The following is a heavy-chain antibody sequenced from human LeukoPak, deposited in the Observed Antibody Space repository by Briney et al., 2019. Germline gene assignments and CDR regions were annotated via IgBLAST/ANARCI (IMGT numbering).Heavy chain of an antibody. J-gene: IGHJ5*02. D-gene: IGHD4-17*01. CDR3: ARDPYDYSAYVGENWFDP. V-gene: IGHV3-66*01. CDR2: IYSGGNT. CDR1: GFTVSSKY. Sequence: PGGSLRLSCAASGFTVSSKYMSWVRQAPGKGLEWVSLIYSGGNTYYADSVKGRFTISRDNSKNTLYLQMNSLRAEDTAVYYCARDPYDYSAYVGENWFDPWGQGTLVTVSS.